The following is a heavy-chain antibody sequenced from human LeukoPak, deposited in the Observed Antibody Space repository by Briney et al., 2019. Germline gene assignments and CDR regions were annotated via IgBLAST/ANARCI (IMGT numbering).Heavy chain of an antibody. V-gene: IGHV4-34*01. Sequence: GSLRLSCAASGFTFSSYDMRWVRQPPGKGLEWIGEINHSGSTNYNPSLKSRVTISVDTSKNQFSLKLSSVTAADTAVYYCARTYDSSGLTPFDYWGQGTLVTVSS. CDR1: GFTFSSYD. D-gene: IGHD3-22*01. CDR2: INHSGST. CDR3: ARTYDSSGLTPFDY. J-gene: IGHJ4*02.